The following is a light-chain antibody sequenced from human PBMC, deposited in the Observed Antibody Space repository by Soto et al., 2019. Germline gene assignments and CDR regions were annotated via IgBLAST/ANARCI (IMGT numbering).Light chain of an antibody. V-gene: IGKV1-17*01. J-gene: IGKJ1*01. CDR3: IQYNNYPPT. CDR2: AAS. Sequence: DIQMTQSPSSLSASVGDRVTITCRASQGIRNALGWYQQMRGKAPKRLIYAASSLQSGVPSRYSGSGSGTDFTLTLNSLQPEDFATYVCIQYNNYPPTFGQGTKVEFK. CDR1: QGIRNA.